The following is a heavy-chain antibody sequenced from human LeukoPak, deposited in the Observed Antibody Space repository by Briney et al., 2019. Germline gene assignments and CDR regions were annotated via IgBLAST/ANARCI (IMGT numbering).Heavy chain of an antibody. CDR2: ISYDGSNK. D-gene: IGHD3-10*01. J-gene: IGHJ4*02. Sequence: GGSLRLSCAASGFTFSDYAMHWVRQAPGKGLEWVAVISYDGSNKYYADSVKGRFTISRDNAKNSLYLQMNSLRVEDTAVYYCAREKHYYGSVVDYWGQGTLVTVSS. CDR1: GFTFSDYA. V-gene: IGHV3-30*04. CDR3: AREKHYYGSVVDY.